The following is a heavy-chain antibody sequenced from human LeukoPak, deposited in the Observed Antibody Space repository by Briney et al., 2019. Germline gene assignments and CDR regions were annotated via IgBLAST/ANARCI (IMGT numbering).Heavy chain of an antibody. CDR3: ARGVGNFDY. D-gene: IGHD1-14*01. J-gene: IGHJ4*02. CDR2: INGNGGGS. CDR1: GFTFSDHA. V-gene: IGHV3-23*01. Sequence: QSGGSLRLSCAASGFTFSDHAMSWVRQAPAKGLEWVSSINGNGGGSYYIDSVKGRFTVSRDNSKNTLYLQMNSLRAEDTAVYYCARGVGNFDYWGQGTLVTVSS.